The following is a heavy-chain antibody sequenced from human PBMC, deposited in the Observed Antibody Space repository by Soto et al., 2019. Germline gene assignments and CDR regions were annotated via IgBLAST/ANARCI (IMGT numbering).Heavy chain of an antibody. CDR1: RFSFSSYE. D-gene: IGHD2-8*01. Sequence: GSLSLSCVASRFSFSSYEMSWVRQAAGKGLEWVSRVSLTGDRTNYAGSVKGRFTVSRDNFKNTLYLEMDSLRPEDTAIYYCARGGGYWTPTSCDIDTRGRGPPVDVAS. V-gene: IGHV3-23*01. CDR3: ARGGGYWTPTSCDIDT. J-gene: IGHJ2*01. CDR2: VSLTGDRT.